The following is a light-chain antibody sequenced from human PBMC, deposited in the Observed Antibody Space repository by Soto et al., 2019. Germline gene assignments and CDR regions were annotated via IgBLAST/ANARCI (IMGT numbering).Light chain of an antibody. V-gene: IGLV2-8*01. CDR2: EVS. J-gene: IGLJ3*02. CDR1: SSDVGAYNY. CDR3: TSYAGSNIWV. Sequence: QSALTQPPSASGSPGQSVTISCTGNSSDVGAYNYVSWYQQYPGIAPKLMIYEVSKRPSGVPDRFSGSKSGKTASLTVSGLQPEDEADYYCTSYAGSNIWVFGGGTQLTVL.